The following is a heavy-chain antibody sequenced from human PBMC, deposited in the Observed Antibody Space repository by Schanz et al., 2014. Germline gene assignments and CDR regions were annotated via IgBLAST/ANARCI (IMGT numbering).Heavy chain of an antibody. CDR1: GYDFHIYA. CDR2: ISPYNGNT. D-gene: IGHD6-13*01. V-gene: IGHV1-18*01. Sequence: QVQLVQSGAEMKKPGASVTVSCKASGYDFHIYAYSWVRQAPGQGLKWMGWISPYNGNTNYAQKFQGRVTITADKSTFTAYMDVSSLRSEDTAVYYCASSGAGYSSSWDFDYWGQGTLVTVSS. J-gene: IGHJ4*02. CDR3: ASSGAGYSSSWDFDY.